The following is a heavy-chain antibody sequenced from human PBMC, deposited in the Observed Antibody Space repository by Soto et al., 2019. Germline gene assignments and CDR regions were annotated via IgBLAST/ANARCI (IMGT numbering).Heavy chain of an antibody. CDR3: ARSGVRFLEWLPHDAFDI. Sequence: GASVKVSFKASGYTFTSYGISWVRQAPGQGLEWMGWISAYNGNTDYAQKLQGRVTMTTDTSTSTAYMELRSLRSDDTAVYYCARSGVRFLEWLPHDAFDIWGQGTMVTVSS. V-gene: IGHV1-18*01. CDR1: GYTFTSYG. CDR2: ISAYNGNT. D-gene: IGHD3-3*01. J-gene: IGHJ3*02.